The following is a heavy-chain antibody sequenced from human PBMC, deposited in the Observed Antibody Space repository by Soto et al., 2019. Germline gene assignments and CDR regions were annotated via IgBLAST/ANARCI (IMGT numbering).Heavy chain of an antibody. CDR1: GGYISSYY. CDR3: ARRLGAYYYDSSGYWYDAFDI. Sequence: SETLSLTCTVSGGYISSYYWSWIRQPPGKGLEWIGYIYYSGSTNYNPSLKSRVTISVDTSKNQFSLKLSSVTAADTAVYYCARRLGAYYYDSSGYWYDAFDIWGQGTMVTVSS. CDR2: IYYSGST. V-gene: IGHV4-59*08. J-gene: IGHJ3*02. D-gene: IGHD3-22*01.